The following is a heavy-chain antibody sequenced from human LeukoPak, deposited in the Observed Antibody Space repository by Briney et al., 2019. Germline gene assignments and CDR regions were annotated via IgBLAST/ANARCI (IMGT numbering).Heavy chain of an antibody. CDR1: GGSLTYYY. J-gene: IGHJ6*03. V-gene: IGHV4-59*01. D-gene: IGHD6-6*01. CDR2: IYYSGST. CDR3: ASSSIAARRASRYMDV. Sequence: SETLSLTCSVSGGSLTYYYWTWIRQPPGRRPEWIGFIYYSGSTNYNPSLESRVAFSVDTSKNQVSLKLSSVTAADTAIYYCASSSIAARRASRYMDVWGKGTTVTVSS.